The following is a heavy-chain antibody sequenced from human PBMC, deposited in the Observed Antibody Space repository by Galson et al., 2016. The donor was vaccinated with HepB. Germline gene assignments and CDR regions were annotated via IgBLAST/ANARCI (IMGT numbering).Heavy chain of an antibody. V-gene: IGHV3-23*02. D-gene: IGHD3-9*01. J-gene: IGHJ3*02. CDR2: ISGSGDRT. CDR3: AKDLYDILTGDTTGALNI. Sequence: SLRLSCAASGFSFSTYAMNWVRQAPGKGLEWVSLISGSGDRTSYGESVKGRFTVSRDNSKNMLYLQMNSLRVEDTAIYYCAKDLYDILTGDTTGALNIWGHGTRVTVSS. CDR1: GFSFSTYA.